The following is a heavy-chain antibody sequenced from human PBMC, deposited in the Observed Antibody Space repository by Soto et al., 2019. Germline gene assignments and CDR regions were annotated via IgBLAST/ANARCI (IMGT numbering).Heavy chain of an antibody. J-gene: IGHJ6*03. D-gene: IGHD6-6*01. CDR3: ARDRRIRKHSSTSYYYYMDV. Sequence: GGSLRLSCAASGFTVSSNYMSWVRQAPGKGLEWVSVIYSGGSTYYADSVKGRFTISRHNSKNTLYLQMNSLRAEDTAVYYCARDRRIRKHSSTSYYYYMDVWGKGTTVTVSS. V-gene: IGHV3-53*04. CDR1: GFTVSSNY. CDR2: IYSGGST.